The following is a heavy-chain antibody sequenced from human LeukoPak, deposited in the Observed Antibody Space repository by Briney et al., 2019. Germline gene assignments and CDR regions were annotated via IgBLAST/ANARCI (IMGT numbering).Heavy chain of an antibody. CDR3: AKSTMRAYEHDAFDI. J-gene: IGHJ3*02. D-gene: IGHD1/OR15-1a*01. V-gene: IGHV3-30*18. CDR2: ISYDGSNK. CDR1: GFTFSSYG. Sequence: GGSLRLSCAASGFTFSSYGMHWVRQAPGKGLEWVAVISYDGSNKYYADSVKGRFTISRDNSKNTLYLQMNSLRAEDTAVYYCAKSTMRAYEHDAFDIWGQGTMVTVSS.